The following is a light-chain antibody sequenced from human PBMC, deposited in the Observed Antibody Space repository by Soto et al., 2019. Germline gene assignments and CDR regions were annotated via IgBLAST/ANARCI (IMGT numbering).Light chain of an antibody. CDR1: QSINNW. CDR3: QPYHSYPFT. V-gene: IGKV1-5*03. CDR2: KAS. Sequence: DIQMTQSPSTLSASVGDRVTITCRASQSINNWLAWYQQKPGKAPKLLISKASNLKSGVPSRFSGTGSGTEFTRTSSSLQPDDFASYYCQPYHSYPFTFGGGTKVEI. J-gene: IGKJ4*01.